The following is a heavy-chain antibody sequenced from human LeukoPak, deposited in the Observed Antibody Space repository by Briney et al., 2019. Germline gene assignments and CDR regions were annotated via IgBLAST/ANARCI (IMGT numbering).Heavy chain of an antibody. Sequence: GGSLRLSCAASGFTFSSYAMSWVRQAPGKGLEWVSAISGSGGSPYYADSVKDRLTISRDNSKNTLYLQMNSLRAEDTAVYYCAKETAAGTVFDYWGQGTLVTVSS. CDR3: AKETAAGTVFDY. V-gene: IGHV3-23*01. J-gene: IGHJ4*02. CDR1: GFTFSSYA. D-gene: IGHD6-13*01. CDR2: ISGSGGSP.